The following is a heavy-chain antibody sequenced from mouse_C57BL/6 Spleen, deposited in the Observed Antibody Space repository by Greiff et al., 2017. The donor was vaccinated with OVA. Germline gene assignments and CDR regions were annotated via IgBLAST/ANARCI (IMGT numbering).Heavy chain of an antibody. Sequence: EVQLQQSGPELVKPGASVKISCKASGYTFTDYYMNWVKQSHGKSLEWIGDINPNNGGTSYNQKFKGKATLTVDKSSSTAYMELRSLTSEDSAVYYCARGGMVTTVYFDYWGQGTTLTVSS. J-gene: IGHJ2*01. D-gene: IGHD2-2*01. CDR1: GYTFTDYY. V-gene: IGHV1-26*01. CDR2: INPNNGGT. CDR3: ARGGMVTTVYFDY.